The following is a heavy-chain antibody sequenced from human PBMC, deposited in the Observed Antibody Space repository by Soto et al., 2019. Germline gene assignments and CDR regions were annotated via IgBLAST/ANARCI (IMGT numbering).Heavy chain of an antibody. CDR3: ARGDSDYSLYSFDF. V-gene: IGHV1-46*01. CDR2: INPSDGST. J-gene: IGHJ4*02. CDR1: GYTFPTSY. Sequence: ASVKVSCKTSGYTFPTSYLHWVRQAPGQGLEWMGIINPSDGSTNYAQKFKGRVTMTRDTSTRTVYMELSSLRSEDTAVFYCARGDSDYSLYSFDFWGQGTMVTVYS. D-gene: IGHD3-22*01.